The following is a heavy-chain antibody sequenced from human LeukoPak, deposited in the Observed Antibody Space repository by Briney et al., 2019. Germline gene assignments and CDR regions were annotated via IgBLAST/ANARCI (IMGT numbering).Heavy chain of an antibody. J-gene: IGHJ3*02. D-gene: IGHD3-22*01. CDR1: GFTFRNYW. CDR2: INEDGSEK. CDR3: ARYYDGYGSDDAFDI. V-gene: IGHV3-7*01. Sequence: PGGTLRLSCAASGFTFRNYWMTWVRQAPGKGLEWVANINEDGSEKYYLDSVKGRFIISRDNAKDSLHLQVNSLIGEDTALYYCARYYDGYGSDDAFDIWGQGTMVTVSS.